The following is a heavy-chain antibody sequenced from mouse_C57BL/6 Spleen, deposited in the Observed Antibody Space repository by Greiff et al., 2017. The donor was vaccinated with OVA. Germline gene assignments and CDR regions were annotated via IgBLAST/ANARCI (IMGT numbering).Heavy chain of an antibody. CDR3: ARRGYDYDEGFDY. V-gene: IGHV1-22*01. D-gene: IGHD2-4*01. CDR1: GYTFTDYN. J-gene: IGHJ2*01. CDR2: INPNNGGT. Sequence: EVQLQESGPELVKPGASVEMSCKASGYTFTDYNMHWVKQSHGKSLEWIGYINPNNGGTSYNQKFKGKATLTVNKSSSTAYMELRSLTSEDSAVYYCARRGYDYDEGFDYWGQGTTLTVSS.